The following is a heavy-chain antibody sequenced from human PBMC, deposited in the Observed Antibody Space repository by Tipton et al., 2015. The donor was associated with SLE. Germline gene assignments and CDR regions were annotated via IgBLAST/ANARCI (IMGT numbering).Heavy chain of an antibody. V-gene: IGHV4-61*02. CDR2: FNSSGST. J-gene: IGHJ4*02. D-gene: IGHD2-15*01. CDR1: GGSINVGSSS. Sequence: TLSLTCTVSGGSINVGSSSXXWIRQSAGKGLEWIGRFNSSGSTIYNPSLKSRVTISADTSKNQFPLNLXSLPAADTAVYYCAGPLCCSGGSCXDYXXXGTLVTVSS. CDR3: AGPLCCSGGSCXDY.